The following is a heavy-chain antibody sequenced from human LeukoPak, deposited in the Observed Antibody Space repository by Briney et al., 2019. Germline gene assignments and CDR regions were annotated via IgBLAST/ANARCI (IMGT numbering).Heavy chain of an antibody. J-gene: IGHJ4*02. V-gene: IGHV3-9*01. CDR3: AKDFHYGSGSSRFDY. D-gene: IGHD3-10*01. CDR2: ISWNSGSI. Sequence: GGSQRLSCAASGFTFDDYAMHWVRQAPGKGLEWVSGISWNSGSIGYADSVKGRFTISRDNAKNSLYLQMNSLRAEDTALYYCAKDFHYGSGSSRFDYWGQGTLVTVSS. CDR1: GFTFDDYA.